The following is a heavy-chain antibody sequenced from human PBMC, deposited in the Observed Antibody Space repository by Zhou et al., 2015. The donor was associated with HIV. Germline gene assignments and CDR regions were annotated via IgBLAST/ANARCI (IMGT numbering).Heavy chain of an antibody. CDR1: GFTFANYG. J-gene: IGHJ4*02. Sequence: QVHLVQSGAELKKPGTSVKVSCATSGFTFANYGINWVRQAPGQGLEWLGWLYNGNTNYAQKFQGRVTMTTDTSTSTGYMELRSLRSDDTATYFCARDDSSGYHSFDYWGQGTLVTVSS. V-gene: IGHV1-18*01. D-gene: IGHD3-22*01. CDR2: LYNGNT. CDR3: ARDDSSGYHSFDY.